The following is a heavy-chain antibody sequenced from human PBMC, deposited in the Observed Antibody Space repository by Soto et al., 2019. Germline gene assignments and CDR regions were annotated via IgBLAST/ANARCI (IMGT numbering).Heavy chain of an antibody. CDR2: IWYDGSNK. CDR1: GFTFSSYG. Sequence: QVQLVESGGGVVQPGRSLRLSCAASGFTFSSYGMHWVRQAPDKRLERVAVIWYDGSNKYYADSVKGRFTTSRDNSNNTLYLQMNSLRAEDTAVYYCARVNCSGGSCYPDYWGQGTLVTVSS. V-gene: IGHV3-33*01. CDR3: ARVNCSGGSCYPDY. D-gene: IGHD2-15*01. J-gene: IGHJ4*02.